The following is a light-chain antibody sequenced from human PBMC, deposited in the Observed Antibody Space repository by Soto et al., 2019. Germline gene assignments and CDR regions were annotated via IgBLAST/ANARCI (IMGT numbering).Light chain of an antibody. Sequence: DIQMTQSPSSLSASVGDRVTITCRASQSISSYLNWYQQKPGKAPKLLIYAASSLQSGVPSRFSGRGSGTDFTLTISSLQPEDFATYYCQQSYTTLRTFGQGTMVEIK. J-gene: IGKJ1*01. V-gene: IGKV1-39*01. CDR3: QQSYTTLRT. CDR2: AAS. CDR1: QSISSY.